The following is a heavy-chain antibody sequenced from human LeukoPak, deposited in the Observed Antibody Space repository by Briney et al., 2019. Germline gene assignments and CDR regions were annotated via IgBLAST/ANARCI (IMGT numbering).Heavy chain of an antibody. V-gene: IGHV3-48*03. CDR3: ARHYYDSSGDDAFDI. J-gene: IGHJ3*02. Sequence: GGSLRLSCAASGFTFSSYEMNWVRQAPGKGLEWVSYISSSGSTIYYADSVKGRFTISRDNAKNSLYLQMNSLRAKDTAVYYCARHYYDSSGDDAFDIWGQGTMVTVSS. CDR1: GFTFSSYE. CDR2: ISSSGSTI. D-gene: IGHD3-22*01.